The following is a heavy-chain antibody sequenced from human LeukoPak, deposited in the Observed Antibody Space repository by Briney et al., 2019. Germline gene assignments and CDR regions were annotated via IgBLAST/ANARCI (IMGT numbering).Heavy chain of an antibody. CDR2: IYYSGST. CDR3: ARCRITMVRGIT. CDR1: GFSFSSYS. Sequence: LRLSCAASGFSFSSYSMNWVRQAPGKGLEWIGSIYYSGSTYYNPSLKSRVTISVDTSKNQFSLKLSSVTAADTAVYYCARCRITMVRGITWGQGTLVTVSS. V-gene: IGHV4-39*07. J-gene: IGHJ5*02. D-gene: IGHD3-10*01.